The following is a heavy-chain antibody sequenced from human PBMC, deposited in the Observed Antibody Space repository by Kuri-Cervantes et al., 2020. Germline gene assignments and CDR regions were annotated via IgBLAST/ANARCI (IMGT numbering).Heavy chain of an antibody. D-gene: IGHD5-18*01. Sequence: LRLSCAISGDSVSNKSVAWNWIRQSPSRGLEWLGRTYYRSKWYNDYAVSVKSRITINPDTSKNQFSLKLSSVTAADTAVYYCARDRGGDTAMAYYYYGMDVWGQGTTVTVSS. J-gene: IGHJ6*02. V-gene: IGHV6-1*01. CDR3: ARDRGGDTAMAYYYYGMDV. CDR1: GDSVSNKSVA. CDR2: TYYRSKWYN.